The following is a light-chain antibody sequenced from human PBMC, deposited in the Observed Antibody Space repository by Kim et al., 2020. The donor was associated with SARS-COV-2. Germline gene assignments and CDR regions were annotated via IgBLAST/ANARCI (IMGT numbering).Light chain of an antibody. CDR3: QQYSSYPLT. Sequence: DIQMTQSPSTLSASVGDRVTITCRASQTIRTWLAWYQQKPEKAPKLLIYDASSLESGVPSRFSGSGSGIDFTLTISSLQPDDFATYYCQQYSSYPLTFGQGTKLEI. CDR2: DAS. CDR1: QTIRTW. V-gene: IGKV1-5*01. J-gene: IGKJ2*01.